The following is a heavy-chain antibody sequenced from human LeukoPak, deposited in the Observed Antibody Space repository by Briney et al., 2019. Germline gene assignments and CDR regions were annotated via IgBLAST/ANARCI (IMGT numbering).Heavy chain of an antibody. D-gene: IGHD2-15*01. J-gene: IGHJ4*02. CDR1: GFTFSSYG. Sequence: GGSLRLSCAASGFTFSSYGMHWVRQAPGKGLEWVANIKQDGSQKYYVDSVKGRFTISRDNAKNSLYLQMNSLRAEDTAVYYCARDGGLGYFDDWGQGTLVTVSS. V-gene: IGHV3-7*01. CDR2: IKQDGSQK. CDR3: ARDGGLGYFDD.